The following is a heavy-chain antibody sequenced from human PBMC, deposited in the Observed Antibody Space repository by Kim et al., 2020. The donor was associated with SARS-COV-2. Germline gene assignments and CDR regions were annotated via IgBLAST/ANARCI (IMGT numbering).Heavy chain of an antibody. CDR2: INPNSGGT. CDR3: ARDGCSITSCYSGIRANWFDP. D-gene: IGHD2-2*01. V-gene: IGHV1-2*02. Sequence: ASVKVSCKASGYTFTGYYMHWVRQAPGQGLEWMGWINPNSGGTNYAQKFQGRVTMTRDTSISTAYMELSRLRSDDTAVYYCARDGCSITSCYSGIRANWFDPWGQGTLVTVSS. J-gene: IGHJ5*02. CDR1: GYTFTGYY.